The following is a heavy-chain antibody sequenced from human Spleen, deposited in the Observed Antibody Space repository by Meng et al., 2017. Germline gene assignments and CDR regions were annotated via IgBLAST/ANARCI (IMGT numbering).Heavy chain of an antibody. CDR3: ARRTLRQNAFDI. Sequence: LRLSCNVSGDSISSGGYYWSWIRQHPGKGLEWIGYIYYSGSTYYNPSLKSLVTISVDTSKNQFSLKLSSVAAADTAVYYCARRTLRQNAFDIWGQGTMVTVSS. CDR1: GDSISSGGYY. V-gene: IGHV4-31*01. D-gene: IGHD4-17*01. CDR2: IYYSGST. J-gene: IGHJ3*02.